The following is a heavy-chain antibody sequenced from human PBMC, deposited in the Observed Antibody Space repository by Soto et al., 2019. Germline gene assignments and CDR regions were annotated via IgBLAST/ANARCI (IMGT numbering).Heavy chain of an antibody. Sequence: ASVKVSCKASGYTFTSYGISWVRQVPGQGLEWMGWISAYNGNTNYAQKLQGRVTMTTDTSTSTAYMELRSLRSDDTAVYYCARASGSYYNQYTWFDPWGQGTLLTVSS. CDR2: ISAYNGNT. J-gene: IGHJ5*02. V-gene: IGHV1-18*01. CDR1: GYTFTSYG. D-gene: IGHD1-26*01. CDR3: ARASGSYYNQYTWFDP.